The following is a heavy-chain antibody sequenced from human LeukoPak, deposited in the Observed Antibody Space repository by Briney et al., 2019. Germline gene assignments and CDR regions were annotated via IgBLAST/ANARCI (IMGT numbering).Heavy chain of an antibody. J-gene: IGHJ5*02. Sequence: ASVKVSCKPSGYNFTYYGITWVRQAPGQGLEWMGWVSGYNGNTNYAQKFQGRVFMTTDTSTGTAYMELRSLTSDDAAVYFCARIRYTTPRLYNWLDPWGQGTLVTVSS. CDR2: VSGYNGNT. V-gene: IGHV1-18*01. D-gene: IGHD1-1*01. CDR1: GYNFTYYG. CDR3: ARIRYTTPRLYNWLDP.